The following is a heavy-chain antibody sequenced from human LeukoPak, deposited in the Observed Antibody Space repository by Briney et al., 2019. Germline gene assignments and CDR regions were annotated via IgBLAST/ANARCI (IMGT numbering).Heavy chain of an antibody. CDR1: GYTLTELS. CDR2: FDSEDGET. CDR3: ATATGTTRFYGMDV. V-gene: IGHV1-24*01. J-gene: IGHJ6*02. D-gene: IGHD1-7*01. Sequence: ASVKVSCKVSGYTLTELSMHWVRQAPGKGLEWKGCFDSEDGETIYAQKFQGRVTMTEDTSTDTAYMELSSLRSEDTAVYYCATATGTTRFYGMDVWGQGTTVTVSS.